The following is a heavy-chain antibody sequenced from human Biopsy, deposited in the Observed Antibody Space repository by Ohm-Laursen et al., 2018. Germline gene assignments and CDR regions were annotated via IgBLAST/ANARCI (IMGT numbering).Heavy chain of an antibody. CDR1: GYRLDDYA. CDR3: VKSAYSSCFWEASGY. Sequence: SLRLSCTAFGYRLDDYAMHWDRHAPGKGLEWVSGIRWSSGTIGYADSVKGRFTVSRDNAKNSLFLQMTSLRVEDTALYYCVKSAYSSCFWEASGYWGQGTLVTVAS. D-gene: IGHD3-16*01. CDR2: IRWSSGTI. V-gene: IGHV3-9*01. J-gene: IGHJ4*02.